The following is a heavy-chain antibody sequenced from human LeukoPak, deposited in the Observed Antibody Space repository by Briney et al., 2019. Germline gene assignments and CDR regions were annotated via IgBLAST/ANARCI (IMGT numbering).Heavy chain of an antibody. CDR1: GFTFSSYA. D-gene: IGHD3-10*01. Sequence: PGGTLRLSCAASGFTFSSYARSWVRQPPGKGLEWVSAISGSGGSTYYADSVKGRFTISRDNSKNTLYLQMNSLRAEDTAVYYCAKHYYGSGSYYDAFDIWGQGTMVTVSS. V-gene: IGHV3-23*01. CDR2: ISGSGGST. CDR3: AKHYYGSGSYYDAFDI. J-gene: IGHJ3*02.